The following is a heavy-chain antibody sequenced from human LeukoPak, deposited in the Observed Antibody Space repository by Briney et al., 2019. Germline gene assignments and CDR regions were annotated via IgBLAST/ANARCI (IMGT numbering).Heavy chain of an antibody. CDR3: ARDLQAVAATRGHLRGNWFDP. CDR2: ISAYNGNT. CDR1: GYTFTSYG. Sequence: ASVKVSCKASGYTFTSYGIRWVRQAPGQGLEWMGWISAYNGNTNYAQKLQGRVTMTTDTSTSTAYMELRSLRSDDTAVYYCARDLQAVAATRGHLRGNWFDPWGQGTLVTVSS. D-gene: IGHD6-19*01. J-gene: IGHJ5*02. V-gene: IGHV1-18*01.